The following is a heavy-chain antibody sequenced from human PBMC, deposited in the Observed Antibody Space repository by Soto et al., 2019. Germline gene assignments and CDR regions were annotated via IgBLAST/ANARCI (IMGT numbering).Heavy chain of an antibody. V-gene: IGHV5-10-1*01. CDR1: GYSFTSYW. CDR3: ARIIGYCRNNDCSWTFDI. Sequence: GESLKISCKGSGYSFTSYWISWVRQMPGKGLEWMGRIDPSDSYTNYSPSFQGHVTISVDKSISTAYLQLSSLKASDTAMYYCARIIGYCRNNDCSWTFDIWGQGTMVTVSS. J-gene: IGHJ3*02. D-gene: IGHD2-15*01. CDR2: IDPSDSYT.